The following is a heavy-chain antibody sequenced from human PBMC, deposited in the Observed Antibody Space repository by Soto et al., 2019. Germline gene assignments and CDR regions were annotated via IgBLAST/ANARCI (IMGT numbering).Heavy chain of an antibody. D-gene: IGHD3-22*01. CDR3: ARDPDYYDSSGYYPEYFQH. CDR2: ISSSSSTI. J-gene: IGHJ1*01. V-gene: IGHV3-48*02. Sequence: GGSLRLSCAASGFTFSSYSMDWVRQAPGKGLEWVSYISSSSSTIYYADSVKGRFTISRDNAKNSLYLQMNSLRDEDTAVYYCARDPDYYDSSGYYPEYFQHWGQGTLVTVS. CDR1: GFTFSSYS.